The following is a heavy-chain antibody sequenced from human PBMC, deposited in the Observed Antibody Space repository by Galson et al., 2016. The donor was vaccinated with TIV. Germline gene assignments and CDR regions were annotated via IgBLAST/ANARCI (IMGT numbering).Heavy chain of an antibody. J-gene: IGHJ2*01. CDR1: GGSFSNYY. CDR2: IVPIYRSP. V-gene: IGHV1-69*13. D-gene: IGHD6-13*01. Sequence: SVKVSCKASGGSFSNYYINWVRQAPGQGPEWMGGIVPIYRSPKYARRFQGRVTITADESTSTVFVELTSLTSDDTATYYCARPTDSSRYFDLWGRGTQVIVSS. CDR3: ARPTDSSRYFDL.